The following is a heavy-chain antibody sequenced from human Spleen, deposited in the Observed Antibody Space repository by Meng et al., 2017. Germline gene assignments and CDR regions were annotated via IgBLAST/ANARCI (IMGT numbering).Heavy chain of an antibody. CDR3: ASYYYDSSALGYFQH. CDR2: IYYSGST. V-gene: IGHV4-31*03. D-gene: IGHD3-22*01. J-gene: IGHJ1*01. Sequence: QVPLQESGPGLVKPSHTLSLTCPVSGGSISSGGYYWSWIRQHPGKGLEWIGYIYYSGSTYYNPSLKSRVTISVDTSKNQFSLKLSSVTAADTAVYYCASYYYDSSALGYFQHWGQGTLVTVSS. CDR1: GGSISSGGYY.